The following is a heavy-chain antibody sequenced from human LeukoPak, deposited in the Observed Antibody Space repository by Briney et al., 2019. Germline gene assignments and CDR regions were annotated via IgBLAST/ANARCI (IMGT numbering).Heavy chain of an antibody. CDR2: IYYSGST. J-gene: IGHJ4*02. CDR3: ARDGSSSLDY. D-gene: IGHD5-24*01. V-gene: IGHV4-59*06. CDR1: SGSIRSYY. Sequence: SETLSLTCTVSSGSIRSYYWSWIRQPPGKGLEWIGYIYYSGSTYYNPSLKSRVTISVDTSKNQFSLKLSSVTAADTAVYYCARDGSSSLDYWGQGTLVTVSS.